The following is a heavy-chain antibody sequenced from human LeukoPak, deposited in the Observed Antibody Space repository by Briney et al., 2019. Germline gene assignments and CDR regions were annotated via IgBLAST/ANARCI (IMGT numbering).Heavy chain of an antibody. Sequence: GGSLRLSCAASGFPFSTYWITRVRQAPGKGLEWVANIKNDGSEKYYVDSVKGRFTISRDNAGNSLFLQMNSLRVEDTAIYYCTRDSGLTGYDLLDYWGQGTLVTVSS. CDR1: GFPFSTYW. CDR2: IKNDGSEK. CDR3: TRDSGLTGYDLLDY. J-gene: IGHJ4*02. V-gene: IGHV3-7*01. D-gene: IGHD5-12*01.